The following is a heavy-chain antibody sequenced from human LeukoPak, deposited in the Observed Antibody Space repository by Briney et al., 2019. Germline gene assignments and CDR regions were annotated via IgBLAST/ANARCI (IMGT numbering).Heavy chain of an antibody. CDR3: ARSRVGYYDSSGYYY. CDR2: IYSGGST. J-gene: IGHJ4*02. D-gene: IGHD3-22*01. CDR1: GFTVSSNY. Sequence: SGGSLRLSCAASGFTVSSNYMSWVRQAPGKGLEWGSVIYSGGSTYYADSVKGRFTISRDNSKNTLYLQMNSLRAEDTAVYYCARSRVGYYDSSGYYYWGQGTLVTVSS. V-gene: IGHV3-66*02.